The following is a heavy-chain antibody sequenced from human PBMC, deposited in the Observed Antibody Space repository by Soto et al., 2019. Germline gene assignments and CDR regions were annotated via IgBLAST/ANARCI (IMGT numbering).Heavy chain of an antibody. V-gene: IGHV1-69*04. CDR3: ARDRREYYDILTGYYMDV. D-gene: IGHD3-9*01. J-gene: IGHJ6*03. CDR2: IIPILGIA. CDR1: GGTFSSYT. Sequence: GASVKVSCKASGGTFSSYTISWVRQAPGQGLEWMGRIIPILGIANYAQKFQGRVTITADKSTSTAYMELSSLRSEDTAVYYCARDRREYYDILTGYYMDVWGKGTTVTVSS.